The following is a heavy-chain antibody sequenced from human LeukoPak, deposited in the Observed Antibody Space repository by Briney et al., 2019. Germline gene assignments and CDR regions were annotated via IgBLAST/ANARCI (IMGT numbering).Heavy chain of an antibody. V-gene: IGHV4-34*01. J-gene: IGHJ4*02. CDR2: INHSGST. Sequence: SETLSLTCAVYGGSFSGYYWSWIRQPPGKGLEWIGEINHSGSTNYNPSLKSRVTMSVDTSKNQFSLKLSSVTAADTAVYYCARGRGIAARRGYDYWGQGTLVTVSS. CDR3: ARGRGIAARRGYDY. CDR1: GGSFSGYY. D-gene: IGHD6-6*01.